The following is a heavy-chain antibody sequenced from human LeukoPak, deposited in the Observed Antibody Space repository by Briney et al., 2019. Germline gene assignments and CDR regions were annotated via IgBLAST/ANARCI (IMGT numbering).Heavy chain of an antibody. CDR1: GGSVNSGGYY. Sequence: SETRSLTCAVSGGSVNSGGYYWCWIRQHPGKGPEWIGNFHYSGSTYYNPSLKSRVTISVDTSKNQFSLKLSSVTAADTAVYYCARGFSPYNWFDPWGQGTLVTVSS. D-gene: IGHD2/OR15-2a*01. V-gene: IGHV4-31*11. CDR2: FHYSGST. CDR3: ARGFSPYNWFDP. J-gene: IGHJ5*02.